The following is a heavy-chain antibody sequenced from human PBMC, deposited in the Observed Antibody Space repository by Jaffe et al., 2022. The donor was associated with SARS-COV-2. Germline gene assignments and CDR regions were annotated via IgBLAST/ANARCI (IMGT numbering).Heavy chain of an antibody. J-gene: IGHJ6*03. CDR3: ARDAVAAIYYYYMDV. CDR2: INAGNGNT. CDR1: GYTFTSYA. D-gene: IGHD2-15*01. V-gene: IGHV1-3*01. Sequence: QVQLVQSGAEVKKPGASVKVSCKASGYTFTSYAMHWVRQAPGQRLEWMGWINAGNGNTKYSQKFQGRVTITRDTSASTAYMELSSLRSEDTAVYYCARDAVAAIYYYYMDVWGKGTTVTVSS.